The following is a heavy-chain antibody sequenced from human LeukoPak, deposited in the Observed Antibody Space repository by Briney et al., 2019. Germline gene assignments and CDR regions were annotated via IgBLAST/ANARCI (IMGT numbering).Heavy chain of an antibody. Sequence: SETLSLTCTVSGAAISDYFWSWIRQPVGKDLEWIGRISTTGSTYFNPSLQSRVRMSVDSSKTHFSLRLSSVTAADTAVYYCARSPSTIGWNWGYYFDFWGQGHLVTVSS. CDR2: ISTTGST. D-gene: IGHD1-7*01. J-gene: IGHJ4*02. V-gene: IGHV4-4*07. CDR1: GAAISDYF. CDR3: ARSPSTIGWNWGYYFDF.